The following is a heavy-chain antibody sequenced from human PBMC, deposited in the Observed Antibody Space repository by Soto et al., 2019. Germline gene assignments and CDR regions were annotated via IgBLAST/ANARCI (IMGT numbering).Heavy chain of an antibody. Sequence: EVQLLESGGGLVQPGGSLRLSCAASGFTFSSYAMSWVRQAPGKGLEWVSAISGSGGSTYYADSVKGRFTISRDNSKNTRYLQMNSLRAEDTAVYYCAKGAQGIVGVPAAEGRFDPWGQGTLVTVSS. CDR1: GFTFSSYA. J-gene: IGHJ5*02. D-gene: IGHD2-2*01. CDR2: ISGSGGST. V-gene: IGHV3-23*01. CDR3: AKGAQGIVGVPAAEGRFDP.